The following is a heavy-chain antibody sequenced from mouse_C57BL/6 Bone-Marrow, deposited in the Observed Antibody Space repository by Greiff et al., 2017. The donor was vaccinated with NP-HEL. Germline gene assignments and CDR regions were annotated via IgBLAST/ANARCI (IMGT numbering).Heavy chain of an antibody. CDR3: ARWYYGSSYGKYFDV. CDR1: GYTFTSYW. Sequence: AQLQQPGVELVKPGASVKMSCKASGYTFTSYWITWVKKGPGQGLAGIGDIYPGGGSTNSNEKFKSKATLTVDTSSSTAYMQLSSLTSEDSAVYYCARWYYGSSYGKYFDVWGTGTTVTVSS. J-gene: IGHJ1*03. V-gene: IGHV1-55*01. CDR2: IYPGGGST. D-gene: IGHD1-1*01.